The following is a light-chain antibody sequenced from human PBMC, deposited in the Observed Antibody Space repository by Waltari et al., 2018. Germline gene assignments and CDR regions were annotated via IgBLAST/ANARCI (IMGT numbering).Light chain of an antibody. J-gene: IGKJ4*01. Sequence: EIVVTKSPATLSVSPGERVTLSCRASQNVGTSLAWYQQKPGQTPRLLIFGAYSRASGVPARFSGSGSGTDFTLAISSLQSEDFAVYYCQQYEDWPRHSFGGGTKVQIE. CDR2: GAY. CDR3: QQYEDWPRHS. CDR1: QNVGTS. V-gene: IGKV3-15*01.